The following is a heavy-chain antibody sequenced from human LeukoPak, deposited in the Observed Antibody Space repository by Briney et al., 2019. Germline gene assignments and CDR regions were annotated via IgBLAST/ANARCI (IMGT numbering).Heavy chain of an antibody. J-gene: IGHJ4*02. CDR2: IDWDDDK. CDR1: GFSLSTSGMC. CDR3: ARNYDSSGYLHFDY. V-gene: IGHV2-70*01. Sequence: SGPALVKPTQTLTLTCTFSGFSLSTSGMCVSWIRQPPGKALEWLALIDWDDDKYYSTSLRTRLTISKDTSKNQVVLTMTNMDPVDTATYYCARNYDSSGYLHFDYWGQGTLVTVSS. D-gene: IGHD3-22*01.